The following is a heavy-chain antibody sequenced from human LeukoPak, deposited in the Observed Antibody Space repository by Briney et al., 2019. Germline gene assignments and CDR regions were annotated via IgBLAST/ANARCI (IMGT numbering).Heavy chain of an antibody. D-gene: IGHD3-3*01. CDR1: GGSFSGYY. CDR3: ARRLITIFNAAFDI. J-gene: IGHJ3*02. V-gene: IGHV4-34*01. CDR2: INHSGST. Sequence: SETLSLTCAVYGGSFSGYYWSWIRQPPGKGLEWIGEINHSGSTNYNPSLKSRVTILVDTSKNQFSLKLSSVTAADTAVYYCARRLITIFNAAFDIWGQGTMVTVSS.